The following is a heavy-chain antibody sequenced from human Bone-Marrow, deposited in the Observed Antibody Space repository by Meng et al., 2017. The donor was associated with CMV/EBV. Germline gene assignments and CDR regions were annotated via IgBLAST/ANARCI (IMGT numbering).Heavy chain of an antibody. D-gene: IGHD2-15*01. CDR1: GFTFSSYD. J-gene: IGHJ3*02. CDR2: IGTAGDT. Sequence: GESLKISCAASGFTFSSYDMHWVRQATGKGLEWVSAIGTAGDTYYPGSVKGRFTIPRENAKTSLDLQMNSLRAGDTAVYYCARGAGGGAFDIWGQGTMVTVSS. CDR3: ARGAGGGAFDI. V-gene: IGHV3-13*01.